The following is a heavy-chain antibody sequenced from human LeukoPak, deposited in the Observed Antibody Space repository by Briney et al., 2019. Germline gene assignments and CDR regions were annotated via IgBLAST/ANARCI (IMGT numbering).Heavy chain of an antibody. CDR2: ISTYSGNT. Sequence: ASVKVSCKASGYSFAGHGISWVRQAPGQGLEWIGWISTYSGNTNYAHNLQGRITVTTETSTSTAYMELRSLRSDDTAVYYCARVGAAPGHFDYWGQGTQLTVSS. D-gene: IGHD6-13*01. J-gene: IGHJ4*02. CDR3: ARVGAAPGHFDY. CDR1: GYSFAGHG. V-gene: IGHV1-18*01.